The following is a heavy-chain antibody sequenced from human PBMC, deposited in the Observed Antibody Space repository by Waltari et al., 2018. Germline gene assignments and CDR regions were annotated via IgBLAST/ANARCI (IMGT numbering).Heavy chain of an antibody. Sequence: QVQLQQSGAGLLKSSETLSLTCAVYGGSFSGYYGSWIRQPPGKELEWIGEIHPSGSSDYKSSLQSRVTIMLDTSKNHLSLKLTSVTAADTAVYYCARGLDNAKTGYWGQGTLVTVSS. CDR1: GGSFSGYY. CDR3: ARGLDNAKTGY. CDR2: IHPSGSS. D-gene: IGHD1-20*01. V-gene: IGHV4-34*01. J-gene: IGHJ4*02.